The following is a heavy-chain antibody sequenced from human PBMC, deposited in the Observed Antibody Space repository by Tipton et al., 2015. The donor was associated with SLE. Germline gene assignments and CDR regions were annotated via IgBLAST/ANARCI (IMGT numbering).Heavy chain of an antibody. CDR1: GGSISSSNW. V-gene: IGHV4-4*02. CDR2: IYHSGGT. J-gene: IGHJ3*02. CDR3: ARAFTIFGVVTDDAFDI. D-gene: IGHD3-3*01. Sequence: TLSLTCAVSGGSISSSNWWSWVRQPPGKGLEWIGEIYHSGGTNYNPSLKSRVTISVDKSKNQFSLKLSSVTAADTAVYYCARAFTIFGVVTDDAFDIWGQGTMVTVSS.